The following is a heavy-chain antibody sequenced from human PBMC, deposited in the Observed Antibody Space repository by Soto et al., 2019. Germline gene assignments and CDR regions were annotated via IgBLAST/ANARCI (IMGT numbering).Heavy chain of an antibody. Sequence: PGGSLRLSCAASGFTFSSYAMIWVRQAPGKGLEWVSGISGSGGSTDYADFVKGRFTISRDNSKNTLYLQMNSLRAEDTAVYYCARGDWKPSYYYDSSGYYYFDYWGQGTLVTVSS. V-gene: IGHV3-23*01. CDR1: GFTFSSYA. CDR2: ISGSGGST. J-gene: IGHJ4*02. D-gene: IGHD3-22*01. CDR3: ARGDWKPSYYYDSSGYYYFDY.